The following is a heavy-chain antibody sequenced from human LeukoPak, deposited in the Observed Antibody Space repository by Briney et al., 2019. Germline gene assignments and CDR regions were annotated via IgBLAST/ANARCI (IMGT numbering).Heavy chain of an antibody. CDR2: SRDKAKSYTT. Sequence: GGSLRLSCAASGFTFTSYSMNWVRQAPGKGLEWVGRSRDKAKSYTTDYAASVRGRFTISRDDSKNSLYLQMYSLKTEDTAVYFCTRPSYYDSRGYSTNGFDIWGQGTMVTVSS. D-gene: IGHD3-22*01. V-gene: IGHV3-72*01. CDR1: GFTFTSYS. CDR3: TRPSYYDSRGYSTNGFDI. J-gene: IGHJ3*02.